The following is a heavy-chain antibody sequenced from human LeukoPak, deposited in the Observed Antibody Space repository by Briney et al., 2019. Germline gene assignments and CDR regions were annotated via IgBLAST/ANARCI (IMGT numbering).Heavy chain of an antibody. D-gene: IGHD2-15*01. V-gene: IGHV3-21*01. CDR2: ISSSSSYI. CDR3: ARDRPPSYCSGGSCYSSYYYYYGMDV. Sequence: PGGSLRLSCAASGFTFSSYSMNWVRQAPGKGLEWVSSISSSSSYIYYADPVKGRFTISRDNAKNSLYLQMNSLRAEDTAVYYCARDRPPSYCSGGSCYSSYYYYYGMDVWGQGTTVTVSS. J-gene: IGHJ6*02. CDR1: GFTFSSYS.